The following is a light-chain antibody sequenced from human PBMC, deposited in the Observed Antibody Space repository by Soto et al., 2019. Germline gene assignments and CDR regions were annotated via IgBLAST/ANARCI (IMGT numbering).Light chain of an antibody. CDR1: QGIRND. CDR3: QQGYSTTLT. CDR2: AAS. Sequence: AIQMTQSLSYLSASLGDRVTITCRASQGIRNDLGWYQKKPGKDPKLLIYAASSLQSGVPSRFSGSGSGTDFNLTISSLQTEDCATYECQQGYSTTLTFGEGTKVDIK. V-gene: IGKV1-6*01. J-gene: IGKJ4*01.